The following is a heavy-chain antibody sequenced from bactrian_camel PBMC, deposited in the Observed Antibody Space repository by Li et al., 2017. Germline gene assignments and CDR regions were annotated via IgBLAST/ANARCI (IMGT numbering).Heavy chain of an antibody. V-gene: IGHV3S54*01. J-gene: IGHJ6*01. CDR3: ATVLQGTLCRWENFGY. CDR1: GYTTRTNC. CDR2: IYTIGGNT. Sequence: HVQLVESGGVSVPPGGSMTLSCTPSGYTTRTNCMGWFRQAPGKQREGVAAIYTIGGNTFYADSVKGRFTISQDNAKNTVTLQMNSLKPEDTAMYSCATVLQGTLCRWENFGYWGQGTQVTVS. D-gene: IGHD1*01.